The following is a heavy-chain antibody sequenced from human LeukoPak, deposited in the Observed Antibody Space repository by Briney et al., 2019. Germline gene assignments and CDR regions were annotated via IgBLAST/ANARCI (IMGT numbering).Heavy chain of an antibody. CDR2: IYYSGST. CDR3: AREGCSGGSCYSDY. J-gene: IGHJ4*02. V-gene: IGHV4-59*01. CDR1: GGSISSDY. D-gene: IGHD2-15*01. Sequence: SETLSLTCSVSGGSISSDYWSWIRQPPGKGLEWIGYIYYSGSTNYNPSLKSRVTISVDTSKNQFSLKLSSVTAADTAVYYCAREGCSGGSCYSDYWGQGTLVTVSS.